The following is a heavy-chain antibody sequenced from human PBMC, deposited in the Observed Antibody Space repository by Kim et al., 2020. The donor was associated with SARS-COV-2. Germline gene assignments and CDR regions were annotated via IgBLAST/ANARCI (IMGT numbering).Heavy chain of an antibody. CDR3: ARGFGNY. D-gene: IGHD3-10*01. J-gene: IGHJ4*02. Sequence: ASVKVSCKASGYTFTGYYIHWVRQAPGQGLEWMGWINPNSGDTNFAQKFQGRVTMTRETSISTAYMDLSRLRSDDTAVYYCARGFGNYWGQGTRVTVSS. V-gene: IGHV1-2*02. CDR2: INPNSGDT. CDR1: GYTFTGYY.